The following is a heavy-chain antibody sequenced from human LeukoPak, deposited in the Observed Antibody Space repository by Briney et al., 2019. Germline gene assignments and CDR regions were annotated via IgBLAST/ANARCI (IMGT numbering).Heavy chain of an antibody. J-gene: IGHJ6*02. V-gene: IGHV3-66*01. CDR3: AREGGDLLGETAPRDYYYYGMDV. CDR2: IYSGGST. D-gene: IGHD5-18*01. Sequence: GGSLRLSCAASGFTVSSNYMSWVRQAPGKGLEWVSVIYSGGSTYYADSVKGRFTISRDHSKNTLYLQMNSLRAEDTAVYYCAREGGDLLGETAPRDYYYYGMDVWGQGTTVTVSS. CDR1: GFTVSSNY.